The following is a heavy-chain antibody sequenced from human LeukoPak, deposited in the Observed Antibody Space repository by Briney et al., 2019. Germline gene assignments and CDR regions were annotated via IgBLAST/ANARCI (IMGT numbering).Heavy chain of an antibody. J-gene: IGHJ4*02. CDR1: GGSISSYY. CDR2: IYYSERP. V-gene: IGHV4-59*12. CDR3: ATYHIYTISTPSYYFDY. D-gene: IGHD3-3*01. Sequence: SETLSLTCTVSGGSISSYYWSWIRQPPGKGLEWIGYIYYSERPNYNPSLKSRVTISVDTSKNQFSLKLSSVTAADTAVYYCATYHIYTISTPSYYFDYWGQGTLVTVSS.